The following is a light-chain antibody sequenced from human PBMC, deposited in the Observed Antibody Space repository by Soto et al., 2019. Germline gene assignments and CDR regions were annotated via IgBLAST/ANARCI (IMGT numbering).Light chain of an antibody. CDR2: GAS. J-gene: IGKJ1*01. V-gene: IGKV3-11*01. CDR1: ENVRTF. CDR3: QQHSHWPPWT. Sequence: EVVLTQSRATLSLSPGERATLSCRASENVRTFVDWYQQKPGQAPRLLIYGASNRATGIPARFSGSGSGTDFTLTISDLEPEDFAVYYCQQHSHWPPWTFGQGTKVDIK.